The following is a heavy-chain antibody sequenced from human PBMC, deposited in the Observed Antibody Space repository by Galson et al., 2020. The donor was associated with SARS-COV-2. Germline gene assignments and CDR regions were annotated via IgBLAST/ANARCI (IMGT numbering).Heavy chain of an antibody. Sequence: GGSLRLSCAASGFSFSNYGMHWVRQAPGKGLEWVAFISYEGSIRYYADSVQGRFTISKDNSKNTLFLHMNSLRAEDTAVYYCGKRMTIFELGLGYFHTDVWGKGTTVTVSS. D-gene: IGHD3-9*01. CDR3: GKRMTIFELGLGYFHTDV. CDR1: GFSFSNYG. V-gene: IGHV3-30*18. J-gene: IGHJ6*03. CDR2: ISYEGSIR.